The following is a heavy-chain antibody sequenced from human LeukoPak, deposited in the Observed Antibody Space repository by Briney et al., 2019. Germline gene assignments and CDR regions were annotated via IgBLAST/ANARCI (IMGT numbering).Heavy chain of an antibody. D-gene: IGHD3-10*01. J-gene: IGHJ4*02. CDR3: ACSCITMFRGLLTY. Sequence: PGGSLRHSRADSGLTVSSNYMSWVRPAPRKGLEWVSVICCDGCKYYADCGKGRFTIYRDNSKNTLYLQMNSLRAEDTGVYYCACSCITMFRGLLTYWGQGTLVTVSS. CDR1: GLTVSSNY. V-gene: IGHV3-66*01. CDR2: ICCDGCK.